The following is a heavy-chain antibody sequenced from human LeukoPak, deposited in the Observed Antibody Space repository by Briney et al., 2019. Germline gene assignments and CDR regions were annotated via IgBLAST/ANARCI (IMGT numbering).Heavy chain of an antibody. J-gene: IGHJ6*02. CDR2: IYYSGST. CDR1: GGSISSGGYY. D-gene: IGHD4-23*01. CDR3: ARAPGYGGSYYYYGMDV. Sequence: PSETLSLTCTVSGGSISSGGYYWSWIRQHPGKGLEWIGYIYYSGSTYYNPSLKSRVTISVDTSKNQFSLKLSSVTAADTAVYYCARAPGYGGSYYYYGMDVWGQGTTVTVSS. V-gene: IGHV4-61*08.